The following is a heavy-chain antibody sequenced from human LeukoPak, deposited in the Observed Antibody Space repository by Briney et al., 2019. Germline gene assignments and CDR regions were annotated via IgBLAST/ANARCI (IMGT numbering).Heavy chain of an antibody. CDR3: AKGIFGSRSYPDF. D-gene: IGHD3-10*01. V-gene: IGHV3-30*18. J-gene: IGHJ4*02. CDR1: GFTFSSYG. CDR2: ISYDGSNK. Sequence: GGSLRLSCAASGFTFSSYGMHWVRQAPGKGLEWVAVISYDGSNKYYANSVKGRFTISRDNSKNTLSLQMNNLRPEDTAVYYCAKGIFGSRSYPDFWGQGTLVTVPS.